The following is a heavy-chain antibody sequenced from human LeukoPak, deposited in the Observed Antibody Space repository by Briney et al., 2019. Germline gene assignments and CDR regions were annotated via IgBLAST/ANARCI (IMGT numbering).Heavy chain of an antibody. J-gene: IGHJ4*02. CDR3: ARGEVGATTDFDY. CDR2: MYYSGST. V-gene: IGHV4-59*01. D-gene: IGHD1-26*01. Sequence: SETLSLTCTVSGGSISSYYWSWIRQPPGKGLEWIGYMYYSGSTNYNPSLKSRVTISVETSKNQFSLKLNSVTAADTAVYYCARGEVGATTDFDYWGQGTLVTVSS. CDR1: GGSISSYY.